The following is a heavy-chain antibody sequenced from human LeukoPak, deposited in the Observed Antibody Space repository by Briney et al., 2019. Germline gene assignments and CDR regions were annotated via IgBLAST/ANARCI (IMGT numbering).Heavy chain of an antibody. CDR2: IYWDDDR. D-gene: IGHD3-22*01. CDR3: AHSPDSSGYYYFDH. Sequence: SGPTLVNPTQTLTLTCTFSGFSLSTSGVGVGWIRQPAGKALEWVAVIYWDDDRRYSPSLKSRVTITRDTSKNQVVLTMTNMDPGVTAIYYCAHSPDSSGYYYFDHWGQGTLVTVSS. J-gene: IGHJ4*02. CDR1: GFSLSTSGVG. V-gene: IGHV2-5*02.